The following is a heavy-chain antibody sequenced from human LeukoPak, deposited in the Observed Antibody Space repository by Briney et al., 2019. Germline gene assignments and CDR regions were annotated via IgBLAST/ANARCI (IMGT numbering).Heavy chain of an antibody. CDR2: IYYSGST. CDR3: ARCLSVFAAAGGCWAFDI. CDR1: GGSISSSSYY. Sequence: SETLSLTCTVSGGSISSSSYYWGWIRQPPGKGLEWIGSIYYSGSTYYNPSLKSRVTISVDTSKNQFSLKLSSVTAADTAVYYCARCLSVFAAAGGCWAFDIWGQGTMVTVSS. D-gene: IGHD6-13*01. J-gene: IGHJ3*02. V-gene: IGHV4-39*07.